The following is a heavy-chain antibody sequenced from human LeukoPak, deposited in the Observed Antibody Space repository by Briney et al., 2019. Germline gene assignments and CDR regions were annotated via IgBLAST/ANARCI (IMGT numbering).Heavy chain of an antibody. J-gene: IGHJ4*02. CDR2: IRSKAYGGTT. Sequence: GRSLRLSCTASGFTFGDYAMSWVRQAPGKGLEWVGFIRSKAYGGTTEYAASVKGRFTISRDDSKSIAYLQMNSLKTEDTAVYYCTRAREGYGILTGYFLWGQGTLVTVSS. CDR1: GFTFGDYA. V-gene: IGHV3-49*04. CDR3: TRAREGYGILTGYFL. D-gene: IGHD3-9*01.